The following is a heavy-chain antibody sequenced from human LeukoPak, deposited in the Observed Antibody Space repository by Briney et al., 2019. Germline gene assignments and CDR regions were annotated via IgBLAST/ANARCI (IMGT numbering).Heavy chain of an antibody. V-gene: IGHV3-30*18. CDR2: ISNDGSKK. CDR1: GFTFSSYG. J-gene: IGHJ4*02. Sequence: GGSLRLSCAASGFTFSSYGMHWVRQAPGKGLDWVAVISNDGSKKYYADSVKGRFTISGDNSKNTLSLQVSSLRTEDTAVYYCAKDRYSYAFEYSDSWGQGTLVTVST. D-gene: IGHD5-18*01. CDR3: AKDRYSYAFEYSDS.